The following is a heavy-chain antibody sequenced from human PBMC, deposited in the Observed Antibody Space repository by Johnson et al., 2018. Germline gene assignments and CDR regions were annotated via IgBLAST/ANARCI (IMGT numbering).Heavy chain of an antibody. CDR1: GFTFSSYA. CDR3: ARARSWGVQLYYYYYGMDV. Sequence: QLVESGGGLVQPGGSLRLSCAASGFTFSSYAMSWVRQAPGKGLEWVSVVYSGGRTYYADSVKGRFTISRDNSKNTLYLQMNSLGAEDTAVYYWARARSWGVQLYYYYYGMDVWGQGTTVTVS. D-gene: IGHD5-18*01. J-gene: IGHJ6*02. CDR2: VYSGGRT. V-gene: IGHV3-66*01.